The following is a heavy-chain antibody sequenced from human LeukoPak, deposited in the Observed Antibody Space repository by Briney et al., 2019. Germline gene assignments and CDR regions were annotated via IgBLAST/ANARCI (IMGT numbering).Heavy chain of an antibody. CDR3: ARGVYRSSSSFDY. V-gene: IGHV3-33*01. CDR2: IWYDGSNK. D-gene: IGHD6-13*01. CDR1: GFTFSSYG. Sequence: GGSLRLSCAASGFTFSSYGMHWVRQAPGKGLEWVAVIWYDGSNKYYADSVKGRFTISRDNSKNTLFLQMNSLRVEDTAVYYCARGVYRSSSSFDYWGQGTLVTVSS. J-gene: IGHJ4*02.